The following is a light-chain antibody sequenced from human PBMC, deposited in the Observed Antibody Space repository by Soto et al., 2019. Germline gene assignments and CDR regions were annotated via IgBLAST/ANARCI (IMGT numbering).Light chain of an antibody. Sequence: QSALTQPPSTSGTPGQRVTISCSGGSSNIGSNTVNWYQQLPGTAPKLLIYRNNQRPSGVPDRFSGSKSGTSASLAISGLQSEDEADYYCAAWDGSLKGYVFATGTKLTVL. J-gene: IGLJ1*01. V-gene: IGLV1-44*01. CDR2: RNN. CDR3: AAWDGSLKGYV. CDR1: SSNIGSNT.